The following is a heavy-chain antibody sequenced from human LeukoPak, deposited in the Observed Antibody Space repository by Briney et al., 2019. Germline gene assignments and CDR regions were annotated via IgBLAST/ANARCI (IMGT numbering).Heavy chain of an antibody. CDR2: INWNGGST. CDR3: ARDAGYYASSGSDY. Sequence: GGSLRLSCAASGFTFDDYGMSWVRQAPGKGLEWVSGINWNGGSTGYADSVKGRFTISRDNAKNSLYLQMNSLRAEDTALYYCARDAGYYASSGSDYWGQGTLVTVSS. V-gene: IGHV3-20*04. J-gene: IGHJ4*02. D-gene: IGHD3-22*01. CDR1: GFTFDDYG.